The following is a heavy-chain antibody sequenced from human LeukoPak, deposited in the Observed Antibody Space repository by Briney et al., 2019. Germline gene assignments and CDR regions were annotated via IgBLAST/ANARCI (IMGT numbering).Heavy chain of an antibody. V-gene: IGHV3-9*03. D-gene: IGHD5-24*01. J-gene: IGHJ3*02. Sequence: PGRSLRLSCAASGFTFDDYAMHWVRQAPGKGLEWVSGISWNSGSIGYADSVKGRFTISRDNAKNSLYRQMNSLRAEDMALYYCAKGRGGYNPRFDAFDIWGQGTMVTVSS. CDR2: ISWNSGSI. CDR1: GFTFDDYA. CDR3: AKGRGGYNPRFDAFDI.